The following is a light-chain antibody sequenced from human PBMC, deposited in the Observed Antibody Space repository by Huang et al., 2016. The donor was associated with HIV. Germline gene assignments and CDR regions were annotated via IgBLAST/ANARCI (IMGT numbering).Light chain of an antibody. CDR2: DAS. V-gene: IGKV3-11*01. J-gene: IGKJ4*01. CDR1: QSVSSY. Sequence: EIILTQSPATLSLSPGERATLSCRASQSVSSYLAWYQQKPGQAPRLLIYDASNRAIGIPARFSGSGSGTDFTLTISSLEPEDFAVYYCQQRSNRPPLTFGGGTKVEIK. CDR3: QQRSNRPPLT.